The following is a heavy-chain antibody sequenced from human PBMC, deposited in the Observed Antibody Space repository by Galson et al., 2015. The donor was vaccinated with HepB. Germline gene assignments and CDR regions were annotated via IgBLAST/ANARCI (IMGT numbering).Heavy chain of an antibody. J-gene: IGHJ6*02. Sequence: SLRLSCAASGFTFSSYAMHWVRQAPGKGLEWVAVISYDGSNKYYADSVKGRFTISRDNSKNTLYLQMNSLRAEDTAVYYCARAGSSSEDKDYYYGMDVWGQGTTVTVSS. V-gene: IGHV3-30-3*01. CDR1: GFTFSSYA. CDR3: ARAGSSSEDKDYYYGMDV. CDR2: ISYDGSNK. D-gene: IGHD6-6*01.